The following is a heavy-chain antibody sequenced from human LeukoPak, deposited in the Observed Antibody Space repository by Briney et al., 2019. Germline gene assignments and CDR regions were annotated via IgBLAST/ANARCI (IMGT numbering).Heavy chain of an antibody. CDR1: GFTFSSYG. CDR2: IWYDGSNK. V-gene: IGHV3-33*01. CDR3: ARGASGSYGTTLLIDY. D-gene: IGHD3-10*01. Sequence: GGSLRLSCAASGFTFSSYGMHWVRQAPGKGLEWVAVIWYDGSNKYYADSVKGRFTISRDNSKNTLYLQMNSLRAEDTAVYYCARGASGSYGTTLLIDYWGQGTLVTVSS. J-gene: IGHJ4*02.